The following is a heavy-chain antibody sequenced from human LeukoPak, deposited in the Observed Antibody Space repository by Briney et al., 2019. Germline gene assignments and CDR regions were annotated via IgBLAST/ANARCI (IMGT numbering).Heavy chain of an antibody. Sequence: GWSLRLSCAASGFAFSRYAMTWVRQAPGKGLEWVSLIPERGHSTYYTKCVKGRFTISRDNSKNTLYLQMNSLGVEDTGLYFCAKGFACAEHRCYGFDSWAQGIRVLVSS. CDR3: AKGFACAEHRCYGFDS. CDR2: IPERGHST. J-gene: IGHJ4*02. V-gene: IGHV3-23*01. D-gene: IGHD4/OR15-4a*01. CDR1: GFAFSRYA.